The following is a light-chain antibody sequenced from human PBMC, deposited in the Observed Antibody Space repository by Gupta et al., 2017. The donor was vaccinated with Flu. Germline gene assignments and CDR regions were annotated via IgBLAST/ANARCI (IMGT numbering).Light chain of an antibody. CDR2: DAV. CDR1: QSVSSNF. V-gene: IGKV3-20*01. J-gene: IGKJ1*01. Sequence: ATLSLSPGERATLSCRASQSVSSNFLAWYQQKPGQAPRLLIYDAVSRAAGIPGRFSGSASGTDFSLTISKLEPDDFAVYYCHHYGTSPRTFGQGTKV. CDR3: HHYGTSPRT.